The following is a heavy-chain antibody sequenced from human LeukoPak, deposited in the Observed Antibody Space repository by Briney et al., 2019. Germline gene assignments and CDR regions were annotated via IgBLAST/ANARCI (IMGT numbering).Heavy chain of an antibody. J-gene: IGHJ6*03. CDR1: GFTFGDYA. D-gene: IGHD4-23*01. V-gene: IGHV3-49*04. CDR2: IRSKAYGGTT. CDR3: TRGDYGGNSPEDYYYYYYMDV. Sequence: GGSLRLSCTASGFTFGDYAMSWVRQAPGKGLEWVGFIRSKAYGGTTEYAASVKGRFTISRDDSKSIAYLQMNSLKTEDTAVYYCTRGDYGGNSPEDYYYYYYMDVWGKGTTVTVSS.